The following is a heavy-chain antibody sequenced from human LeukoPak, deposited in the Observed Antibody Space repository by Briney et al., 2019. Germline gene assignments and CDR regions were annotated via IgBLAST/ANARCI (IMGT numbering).Heavy chain of an antibody. Sequence: GGSLRLSCAASGFTFSSYAMSWVRQAPGKGLEWISAISGSGGSTYYADSVKGRFTISRDNSKNTLYLQMNSLRAEDTAVYYCARGGDLVVVVAAPDYWGQGTLVTVSS. CDR1: GFTFSSYA. D-gene: IGHD2-15*01. CDR3: ARGGDLVVVVAAPDY. J-gene: IGHJ4*02. V-gene: IGHV3-23*01. CDR2: ISGSGGST.